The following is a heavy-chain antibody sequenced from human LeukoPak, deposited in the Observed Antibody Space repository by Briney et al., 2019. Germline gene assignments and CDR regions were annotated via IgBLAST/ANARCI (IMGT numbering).Heavy chain of an antibody. V-gene: IGHV4-31*03. J-gene: IGHJ6*02. CDR2: IYYDGST. CDR3: AKENYPSSSWYGYGMDV. D-gene: IGHD6-13*01. CDR1: GDSIRSGGFY. Sequence: SETLSLTCTVSGDSIRSGGFYWSWIRQHPEKGLEWIGYIYYDGSTDYNPSLKSRITISVDTSKNQFSLRLSSVTVADTAVYYCAKENYPSSSWYGYGMDVWGQRTPVTVSS.